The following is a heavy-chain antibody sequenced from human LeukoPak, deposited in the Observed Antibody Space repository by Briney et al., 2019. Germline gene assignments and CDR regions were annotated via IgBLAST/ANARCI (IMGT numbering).Heavy chain of an antibody. CDR2: ISAYNGNT. CDR1: GYTFTSYG. J-gene: IGHJ4*02. V-gene: IGHV1-18*01. D-gene: IGHD5-24*01. Sequence: ASVKVSCKASGYTFTSYGIGWVRQAPGQGLEWMGWISAYNGNTNYSQKLQGRGTMTTDTSTSTAYMELRSLRSDDTAVYYSATPRDGYNSSFDYWGQGTLVTVSS. CDR3: ATPRDGYNSSFDY.